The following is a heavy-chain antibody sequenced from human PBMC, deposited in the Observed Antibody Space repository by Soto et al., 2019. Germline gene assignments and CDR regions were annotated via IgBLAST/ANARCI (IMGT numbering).Heavy chain of an antibody. V-gene: IGHV1-18*01. CDR3: ARDHRGGTDAFDI. CDR1: GYTFTSFG. Sequence: QVQLVQSGAEVKKPGASVKVSCKASGYTFTSFGIIWVRQAPGQGLEWMGWISGYNGNTNYAENLQGRVTMTTDTSTSTAYMELRSLRSDDTAVYYCARDHRGGTDAFDIWGQGTMVTVSS. CDR2: ISGYNGNT. D-gene: IGHD2-15*01. J-gene: IGHJ3*02.